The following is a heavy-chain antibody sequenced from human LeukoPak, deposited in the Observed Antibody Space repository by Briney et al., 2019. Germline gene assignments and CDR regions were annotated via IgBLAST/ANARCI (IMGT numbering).Heavy chain of an antibody. CDR1: GGSISSSSYY. V-gene: IGHV4-39*01. D-gene: IGHD2-2*01. CDR2: IYYSGST. J-gene: IGHJ6*03. Sequence: SETLSLTCTVSGGSISSSSYYWGWIRQPPGKGLEWIGSIYYSGSTYYNPSLKSRVTISVDTSKNQFSLKLSSVTAADTAVYYCARQGGGCSSTSCYLGAYMDVWGKGTTVTVSS. CDR3: ARQGGGCSSTSCYLGAYMDV.